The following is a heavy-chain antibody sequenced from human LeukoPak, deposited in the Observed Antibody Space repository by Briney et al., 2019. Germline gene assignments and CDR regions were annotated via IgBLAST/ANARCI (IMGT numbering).Heavy chain of an antibody. Sequence: GGSLRLSCAASGFTFSSYSMNWVRQAPGKGLEWVSSISSSSSYIYYADSVKGRFTISRDNAKNSLYLQMNSLRAEDTAVYYCARDEIYYYDSSGYYPDYWGQGTLVTVSS. CDR3: ARDEIYYYDSSGYYPDY. CDR1: GFTFSSYS. J-gene: IGHJ4*02. D-gene: IGHD3-22*01. CDR2: ISSSSSYI. V-gene: IGHV3-21*01.